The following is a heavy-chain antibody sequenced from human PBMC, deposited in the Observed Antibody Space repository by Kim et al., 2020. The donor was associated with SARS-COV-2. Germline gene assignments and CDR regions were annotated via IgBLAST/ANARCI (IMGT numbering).Heavy chain of an antibody. V-gene: IGHV3-33*01. J-gene: IGHJ4*02. CDR2: IWYDGSNK. D-gene: IGHD3-9*01. CDR3: ARDRSGYDILTGYYSWGYFDY. CDR1: GFTFSSYG. Sequence: GGSLRLSCAASGFTFSSYGMHWVRQAPGKGLEWVAVIWYDGSNKYYADSVKGRFTISRDNSKNTLYLQMNSLRAEDTAVYYCARDRSGYDILTGYYSWGYFDYWGQGTLVTVSS.